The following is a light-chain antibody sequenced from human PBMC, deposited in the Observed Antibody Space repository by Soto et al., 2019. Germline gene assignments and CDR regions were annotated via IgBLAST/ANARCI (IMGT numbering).Light chain of an antibody. J-gene: IGLJ1*01. V-gene: IGLV1-40*01. Sequence: QSVLTQPPSVSGAPGQRVTISCTGSSSNIGSGYDVHWYQQLPGTAPKLLIYGNTNRPSGVPDRFSGSKSGTSASLAITGPHADDEADYYCQSYDSSLSAFYVFGTGTKLTVL. CDR3: QSYDSSLSAFYV. CDR2: GNT. CDR1: SSNIGSGYD.